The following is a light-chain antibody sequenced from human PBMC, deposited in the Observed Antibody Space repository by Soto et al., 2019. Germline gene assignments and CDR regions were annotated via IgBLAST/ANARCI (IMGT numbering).Light chain of an antibody. V-gene: IGKV3-20*01. Sequence: EIVLTQSPGTLSLSPGERATLSCRASQSVSSTYLAWYQQKPGQAPSLLIYGASIRDTGVPDRFSGRGSGTDFTLTISRLEPEDFAVYYCQQDGSSPYTFGQGTKLEIK. J-gene: IGKJ2*01. CDR1: QSVSSTY. CDR3: QQDGSSPYT. CDR2: GAS.